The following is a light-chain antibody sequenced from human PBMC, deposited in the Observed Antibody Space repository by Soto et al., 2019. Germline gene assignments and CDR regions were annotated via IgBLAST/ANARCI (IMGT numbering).Light chain of an antibody. CDR1: QTVSSS. V-gene: IGKV3-11*01. Sequence: EIVLTQSPATLSLSPGERATLSCRASQTVSSSLAWYQQKPGQAPRLLIYEASNRATGIPARFSGSGSGADFTLTISSLEPEDSATYYCQQGFTTPWTFGQGTKVEIK. J-gene: IGKJ1*01. CDR3: QQGFTTPWT. CDR2: EAS.